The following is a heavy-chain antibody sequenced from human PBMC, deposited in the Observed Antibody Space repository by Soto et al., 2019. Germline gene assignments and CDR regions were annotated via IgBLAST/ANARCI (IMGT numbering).Heavy chain of an antibody. CDR3: GRGGGVGVAVSAAGDM. V-gene: IGHV1-2*02. J-gene: IGHJ3*02. CDR1: GYPVTAYY. D-gene: IGHD3-3*01. CDR2: INPATGAA. Sequence: QLHLVQSGAVVKKPGASVTVSCSASGYPVTAYYMHWVRQAPGRGLEWMGGINPATGAATCTQTYYGRATKTRDTSTSTVVMDLSGLESEAQYGFCCGRGGGVGVAVSAAGDMWGQGTLVTVSS.